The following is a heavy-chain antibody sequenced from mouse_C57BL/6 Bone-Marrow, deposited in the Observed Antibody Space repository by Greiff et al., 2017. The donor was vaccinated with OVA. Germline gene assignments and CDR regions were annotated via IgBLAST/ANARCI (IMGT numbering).Heavy chain of an antibody. CDR3: ASQSLYYVSILDY. CDR2: IYPGSGST. D-gene: IGHD1-1*01. V-gene: IGHV1-55*01. Sequence: VQLQQPGAELVKPGASVKMSCKASGYTFTSYWITWVKQRPGQGLEWIGDIYPGSGSTNYNEKFKSKATLTVDKSYRTAYMQLSSLTSEDSAVYYCASQSLYYVSILDYWGQGTTLTVSS. J-gene: IGHJ2*01. CDR1: GYTFTSYW.